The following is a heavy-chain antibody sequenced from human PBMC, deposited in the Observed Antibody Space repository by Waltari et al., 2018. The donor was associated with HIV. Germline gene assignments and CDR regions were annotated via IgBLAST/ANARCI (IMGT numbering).Heavy chain of an antibody. CDR2: TSFDGTNN. V-gene: IGHV3-30*01. Sequence: QVQLVESGGGVVRPGGSLRLSCSASGFMFSGYVLHWVRQAPGKGLGWVAATSFDGTNNYDANSVKGRFTISRDNIKNILHLQMNSLKIEDMAVYYCAKDRSGSLHYFYYYGMDVWGKGTTVAVSS. CDR3: AKDRSGSLHYFYYYGMDV. J-gene: IGHJ6*04. D-gene: IGHD3-22*01. CDR1: GFMFSGYV.